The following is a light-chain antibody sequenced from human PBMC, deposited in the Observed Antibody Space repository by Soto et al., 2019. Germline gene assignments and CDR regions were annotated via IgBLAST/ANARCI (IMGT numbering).Light chain of an antibody. Sequence: QSVLTQPPSVSGAPGQRVTISCTGSSSNIGATYHVHWYQQLPGTAPKLLIYGNSNRPSGVPDRFSGSKSGTSAPLAITGLQAEDEADYYCQSYDSSLSGSVFGGGTKLTVL. CDR1: SSNIGATYH. CDR2: GNS. CDR3: QSYDSSLSGSV. J-gene: IGLJ3*02. V-gene: IGLV1-40*01.